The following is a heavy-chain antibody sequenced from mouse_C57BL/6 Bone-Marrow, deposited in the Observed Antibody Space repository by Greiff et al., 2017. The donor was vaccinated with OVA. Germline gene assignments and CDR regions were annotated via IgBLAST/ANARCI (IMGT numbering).Heavy chain of an antibody. CDR1: GYSITSGYY. V-gene: IGHV3-6*01. CDR2: ISYDGSN. Sequence: ESGPGLVKPSQSLSLTCSVTGYSITSGYYWNWIRQFPGNKLEWMGYISYDGSNNYNPSLKNRISITRDTSKNQFFLKLNSVTTEDTATYYCAREFMDYWGQGTSVTVSS. CDR3: AREFMDY. J-gene: IGHJ4*01.